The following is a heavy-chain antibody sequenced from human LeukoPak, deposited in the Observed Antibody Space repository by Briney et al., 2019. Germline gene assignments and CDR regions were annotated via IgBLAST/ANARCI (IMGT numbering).Heavy chain of an antibody. Sequence: GGSLRLSCAASGFTFSSYAMSWVRQAPGKGLEWVSAISGSGGSTYYADSVKGRFTISRDNSKNTLYLQMDSLRAEDTAVYYCAKTEDNYYYGMDVWGQGTTVTVSS. CDR2: ISGSGGST. CDR3: AKTEDNYYYGMDV. V-gene: IGHV3-23*01. CDR1: GFTFSSYA. J-gene: IGHJ6*02.